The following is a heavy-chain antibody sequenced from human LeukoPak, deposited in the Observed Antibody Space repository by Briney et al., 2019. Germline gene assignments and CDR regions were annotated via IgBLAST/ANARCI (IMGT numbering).Heavy chain of an antibody. Sequence: GGSLRLSCAVSGFTFSISAMTWVRQAPGKGLEWVSLINYSGANAYYADSVRGRFTISRDNSKNTLYLQMNRLRAEDTAVYYCARDRDCSGGSCYYYYYGMDVWGQGTTVTVSS. CDR3: ARDRDCSGGSCYYYYYGMDV. CDR1: GFTFSISA. D-gene: IGHD2-15*01. V-gene: IGHV3-23*01. J-gene: IGHJ6*02. CDR2: INYSGANA.